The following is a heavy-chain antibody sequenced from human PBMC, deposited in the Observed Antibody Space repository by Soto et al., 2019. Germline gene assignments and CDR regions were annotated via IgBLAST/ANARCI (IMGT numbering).Heavy chain of an antibody. CDR1: GGTFSSYA. CDR3: ARDKGDCSGGSCYYSGGNWFDP. V-gene: IGHV1-69*12. CDR2: IIPIFGTA. Sequence: QVQLVQSGAEVKKPGSSVKVSCKASGGTFSSYAISWVRQAPGQGLEWMGGIIPIFGTANYAQKFQGRVTITADESTSTAYMELSSLRSEDTAVYYCARDKGDCSGGSCYYSGGNWFDPWGQGTLVTVSS. D-gene: IGHD2-15*01. J-gene: IGHJ5*02.